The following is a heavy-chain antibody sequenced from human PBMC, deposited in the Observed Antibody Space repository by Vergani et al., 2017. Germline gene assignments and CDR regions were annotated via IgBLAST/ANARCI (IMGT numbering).Heavy chain of an antibody. CDR2: ISYDGTQK. CDR1: GFTSSYYG. J-gene: IGHJ5*01. CDR3: AKGGWNYWFDS. D-gene: IGHD1-1*01. V-gene: IGHV3-30*18. Sequence: VQLVESGGGLVQPGRSLRLSCVVSGFTSSYYGMHLVRQAPGKGLEWVAVISYDGTQKYYADSVKGRFTISRDNSKSTLYLQMNSLRAEDTAIYYCAKGGWNYWFDSWGQGTLVIVS.